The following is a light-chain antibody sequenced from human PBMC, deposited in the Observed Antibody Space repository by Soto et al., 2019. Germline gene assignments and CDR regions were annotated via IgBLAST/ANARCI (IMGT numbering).Light chain of an antibody. CDR1: QTLDSD. Sequence: EIVLTQSPGTLSLSPGGRATLSCRASQTLDSDFLVWYQHKPGQALRLLIYGASTRAAGIPARFSASGSGTDFTLTISDVQPEDFALYYCHQRQSWPRTFGQGTKVDIK. V-gene: IGKV3-11*01. CDR2: GAS. J-gene: IGKJ1*01. CDR3: HQRQSWPRT.